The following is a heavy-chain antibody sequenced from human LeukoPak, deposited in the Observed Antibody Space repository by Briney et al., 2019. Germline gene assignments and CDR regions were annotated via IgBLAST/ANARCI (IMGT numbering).Heavy chain of an antibody. CDR3: ARESDIVATGFDY. V-gene: IGHV3-48*01. Sequence: GGSLRLSCAASGFTFSSYAMNWVRQAPGKGLEWVSYISSSSSTIYYADSVKGRFTISRDNAKNSLYLQMNSLRAEDTAVYYCARESDIVATGFDYWGQGTLVTVSS. D-gene: IGHD5-12*01. CDR1: GFTFSSYA. CDR2: ISSSSSTI. J-gene: IGHJ4*02.